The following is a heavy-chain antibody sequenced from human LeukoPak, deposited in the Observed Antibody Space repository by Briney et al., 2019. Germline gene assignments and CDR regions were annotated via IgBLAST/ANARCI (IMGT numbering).Heavy chain of an antibody. CDR1: GHTFTSYD. D-gene: IGHD5-12*01. V-gene: IGHV1-8*01. CDR2: MNPNSGNT. Sequence: ASVRVSCKASGHTFTSYDINWVRQATGQGLEWMGWMNPNSGNTAYAQKFEGRVTMTRDTSISTAYMEVSSLRSEDTAVYYCARGPATIPDYYMDVWGKGTTVTVSS. J-gene: IGHJ6*03. CDR3: ARGPATIPDYYMDV.